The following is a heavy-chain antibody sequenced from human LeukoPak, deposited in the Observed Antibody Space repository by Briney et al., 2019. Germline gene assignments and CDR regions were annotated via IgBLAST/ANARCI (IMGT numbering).Heavy chain of an antibody. CDR1: GGSISSYY. Sequence: SETLSLTCTVSGGSISSYYWSWIRQPPGKGLEWIGYIYYSGSTNYNPSLKSRVTISVDTSKNQFSLKLSSVTAAGTAVYYCASHSGWYRNSQFDYWGQGTLVTVSS. CDR2: IYYSGST. J-gene: IGHJ4*02. CDR3: ASHSGWYRNSQFDY. D-gene: IGHD6-19*01. V-gene: IGHV4-59*01.